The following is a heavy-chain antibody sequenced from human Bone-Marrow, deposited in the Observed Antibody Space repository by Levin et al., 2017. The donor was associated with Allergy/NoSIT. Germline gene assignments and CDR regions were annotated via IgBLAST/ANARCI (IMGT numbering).Heavy chain of an antibody. CDR2: ISEGAGSK. V-gene: IGHV3-23*01. CDR3: AKRSQLYTSGWGGLDY. J-gene: IGHJ4*02. CDR1: GFTFSIYS. Sequence: PGGSLRLSCAASGFTFSIYSMSWVRQAPGKGLEWVSGISEGAGSKHYADSVKGRFTISRDNSKNMLYLQMNSLRDDDTAVYYCAKRSQLYTSGWGGLDYWGQGTLVTVSS. D-gene: IGHD6-19*01.